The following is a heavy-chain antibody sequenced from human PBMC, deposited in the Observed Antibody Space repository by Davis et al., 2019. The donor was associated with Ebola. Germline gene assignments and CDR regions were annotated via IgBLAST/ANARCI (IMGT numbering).Heavy chain of an antibody. D-gene: IGHD4-17*01. CDR1: GFTFSNFT. CDR2: IYYSGST. Sequence: LRLSCAASGFTFSNFTMNWVRQPPGKGLEWIGYIYYSGSTYYNPSLKSRVTISVDTSKNQFSLKLSSVTAADTAVYYCARDYGDYGLDYWGQGTLVTVSS. V-gene: IGHV4-31*02. J-gene: IGHJ4*02. CDR3: ARDYGDYGLDY.